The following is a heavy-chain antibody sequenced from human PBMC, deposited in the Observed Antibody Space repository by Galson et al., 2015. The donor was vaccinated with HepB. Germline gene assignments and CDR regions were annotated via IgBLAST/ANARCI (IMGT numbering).Heavy chain of an antibody. CDR3: AKIGGREWLLYTFDY. CDR1: GFTFSSYG. D-gene: IGHD3-3*01. CDR2: ISYDGSNK. V-gene: IGHV3-30*18. Sequence: SLRLSCAASGFTFSSYGMHWVRQAPGKGLEWVAVISYDGSNKCYADSAKGRFTISRDNSKNTLYLQMNSLGAEDTAVYYCAKIGGREWLLYTFDYWGQGTLVTVSS. J-gene: IGHJ4*02.